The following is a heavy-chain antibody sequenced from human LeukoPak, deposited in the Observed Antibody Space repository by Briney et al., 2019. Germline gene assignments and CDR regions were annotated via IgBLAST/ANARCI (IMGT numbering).Heavy chain of an antibody. CDR2: IDPSDSYT. J-gene: IGHJ4*02. Sequence: GASLQISCKGSGCSFTSYWISWVRQMPGKGLGWMGRIDPSDSYTNYSPSFQGHVTISADKSINTAYVQWSSLKASDTAMYYCVRLAVSGGWNYWGQGTLVTVSS. D-gene: IGHD3-10*01. CDR3: VRLAVSGGWNY. CDR1: GCSFTSYW. V-gene: IGHV5-10-1*01.